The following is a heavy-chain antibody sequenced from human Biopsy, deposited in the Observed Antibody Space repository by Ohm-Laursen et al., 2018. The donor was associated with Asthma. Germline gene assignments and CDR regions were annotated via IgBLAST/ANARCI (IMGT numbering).Heavy chain of an antibody. CDR1: GGTFNTYV. Sequence: VKISCNSLGGTFNTYVIGWVRQAPGQGLEWMGGINSVFGTTTYPQKFQDRVTITADDSMSTVYMELSSLRSEDTAVYYCAREAGSCISRTCYSLDFWGQGTLVTVSS. CDR2: INSVFGTT. CDR3: AREAGSCISRTCYSLDF. J-gene: IGHJ4*02. V-gene: IGHV1-69*13. D-gene: IGHD2-2*01.